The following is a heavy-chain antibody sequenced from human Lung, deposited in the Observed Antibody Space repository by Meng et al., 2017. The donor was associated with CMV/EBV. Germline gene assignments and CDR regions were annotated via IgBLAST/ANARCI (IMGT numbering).Heavy chain of an antibody. CDR2: ISAYNGNT. Sequence: ASVXVSXKASGYTFTSYGISWVRQAPGQGLEWMGWISAYNGNTNYAQKFQGRVIMTTDTFTSTAYMEVGSLRSDDKAVYYCARDWELVTHGGDYWGQGTLVTVAS. D-gene: IGHD3-10*01. CDR3: ARDWELVTHGGDY. V-gene: IGHV1-18*01. CDR1: GYTFTSYG. J-gene: IGHJ4*02.